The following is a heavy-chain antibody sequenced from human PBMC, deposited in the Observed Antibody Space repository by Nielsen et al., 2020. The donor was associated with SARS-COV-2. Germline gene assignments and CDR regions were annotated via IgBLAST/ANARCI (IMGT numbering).Heavy chain of an antibody. V-gene: IGHV4-39*01. CDR1: GGSVSTVHYY. J-gene: IGHJ4*02. CDR2: IHYSGTT. CDR3: ARRCSGGYSRRFFDY. D-gene: IGHD2-15*01. Sequence: SETLSPTCTASGGSVSTVHYYWGGIRQSPGRGLEWIGYIHYSGTTYYNPSLKSRVSISADTSKNQFSLNLNSVTAADTAVYYCARRCSGGYSRRFFDYWGQGNLVTVSS.